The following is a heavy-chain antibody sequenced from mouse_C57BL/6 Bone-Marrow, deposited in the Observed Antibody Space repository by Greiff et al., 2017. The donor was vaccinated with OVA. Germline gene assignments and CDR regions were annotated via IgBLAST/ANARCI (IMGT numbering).Heavy chain of an antibody. D-gene: IGHD2-3*01. CDR2: IDPEDGDT. Sequence: EVKLMESGAELVRPGASVKLSCTASGFNITDYYMHWVKQRPEQGLEWIGRIDPEDGDTEYAPKFQGKATMTADTSSNTAYLQLSSLTSEDTAVYYCTPCLDGYYYFYYWGQGTTLTVSS. CDR3: TPCLDGYYYFYY. CDR1: GFNITDYY. J-gene: IGHJ2*01. V-gene: IGHV14-1*01.